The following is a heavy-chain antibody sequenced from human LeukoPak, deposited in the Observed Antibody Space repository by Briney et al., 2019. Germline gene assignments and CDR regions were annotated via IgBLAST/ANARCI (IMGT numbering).Heavy chain of an antibody. CDR2: INHSGST. J-gene: IGHJ4*02. D-gene: IGHD1-14*01. V-gene: IGHV4-34*01. CDR3: AGLRYSTRAGSYYFDY. CDR1: GGSFSGYY. Sequence: SETLSLTCAVYGGSFSGYYWSWIRQPPGKGLEWIGEINHSGSTNYNPSLKSRVTISVDTSKNQFSLKLSSVTAADTAVYYCAGLRYSTRAGSYYFDYWGQGTLVTVSS.